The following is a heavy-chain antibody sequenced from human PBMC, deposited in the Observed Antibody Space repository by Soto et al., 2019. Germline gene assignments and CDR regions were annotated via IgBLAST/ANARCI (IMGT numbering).Heavy chain of an antibody. D-gene: IGHD6-13*01. CDR2: IYYSGIT. V-gene: IGHV4-39*02. CDR1: GGSINSSSYY. CDR3: ARREKTAAGYFDY. J-gene: IGHJ4*02. Sequence: PSETLSLTCTVSGGSINSSSYYWGWVRQPPGKGLEWIGNIYYSGITYYNPSLKSRVTISVDTSKNHFSLKLSSVTAADTAVYYCARREKTAAGYFDYWGQGTLVTVSS.